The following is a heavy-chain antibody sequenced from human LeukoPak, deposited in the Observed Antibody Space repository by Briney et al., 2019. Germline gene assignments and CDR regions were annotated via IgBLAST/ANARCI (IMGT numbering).Heavy chain of an antibody. Sequence: NPSETLSLTCTVSGGSISSYYWSWIRQPPGKGLEWIGYIYYSGSTNYNPSLKSRVTISVDTSKNQFSLKLSSVTAADTAVYYCARGADSSGYTFDYWGQGNLVTVSS. CDR1: GGSISSYY. V-gene: IGHV4-59*01. J-gene: IGHJ4*02. D-gene: IGHD3-22*01. CDR2: IYYSGST. CDR3: ARGADSSGYTFDY.